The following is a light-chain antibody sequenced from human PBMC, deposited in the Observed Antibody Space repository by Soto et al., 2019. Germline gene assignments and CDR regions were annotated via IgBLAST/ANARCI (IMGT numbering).Light chain of an antibody. CDR3: QQYANLPFT. CDR1: RDIRNS. Sequence: DIQMTQSPSSLSASVGDRVTITCQASRDIRNSLNWYQQKPGKAPKLLIYDTSNLETGVPSKFSGSRSGTYFTFTISSLQPGDIATEYCQQYANLPFTFGPGTKVDI. V-gene: IGKV1-33*01. CDR2: DTS. J-gene: IGKJ3*01.